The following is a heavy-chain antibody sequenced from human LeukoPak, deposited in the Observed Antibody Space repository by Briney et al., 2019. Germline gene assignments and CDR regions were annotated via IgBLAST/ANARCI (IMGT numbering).Heavy chain of an antibody. CDR2: LNSGGGDET. D-gene: IGHD6-13*01. Sequence: SGGSLRLSCAASGLTLASYPMSWVRQAPGKGLEWLSALNSGGGDETYYADSVKGRFTISRDNSKNTLYLQMNSLRAEDTALYYCAKDSRWPNAFDIWGQGTMVTVSS. J-gene: IGHJ3*02. CDR3: AKDSRWPNAFDI. V-gene: IGHV3-23*01. CDR1: GLTLASYP.